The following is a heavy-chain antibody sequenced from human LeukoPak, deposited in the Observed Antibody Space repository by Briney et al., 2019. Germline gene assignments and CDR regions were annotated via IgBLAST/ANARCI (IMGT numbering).Heavy chain of an antibody. CDR1: GYTFTSYG. Sequence: GASVKVSCKASGYTFTSYGISWVRQAPGQGLEWMGWISAYNDNTNYAQKLQGRVTMTTDTSTSTAYMELRSLRSDDTAVYYCAAIYGSGSRYYYYGMDVWGKGTTVTVSS. CDR2: ISAYNDNT. V-gene: IGHV1-18*04. D-gene: IGHD3-10*01. J-gene: IGHJ6*04. CDR3: AAIYGSGSRYYYYGMDV.